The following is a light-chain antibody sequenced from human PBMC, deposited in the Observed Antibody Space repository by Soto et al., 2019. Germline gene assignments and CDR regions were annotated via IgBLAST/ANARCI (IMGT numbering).Light chain of an antibody. CDR3: QQYNNWPPXT. CDR2: GVS. Sequence: EIVMTQSPATLSVSPGERATLSCRASQSVSSNLAWYQQKFGQAPRLLMYGVSTRATGIPARFSGSGSGTEFTLTISSLQSEDFAIYYCQQYNNWPPXTFGQGTKVDIK. CDR1: QSVSSN. V-gene: IGKV3-15*01. J-gene: IGKJ2*01.